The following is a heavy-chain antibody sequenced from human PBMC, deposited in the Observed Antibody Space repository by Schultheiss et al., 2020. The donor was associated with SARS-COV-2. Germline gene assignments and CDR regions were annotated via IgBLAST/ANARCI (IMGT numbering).Heavy chain of an antibody. Sequence: GGSLRLSCAASGFTFSSYWMSWVRQAPGKGLEWVANIKQDGSEKYYVDSVKGRFTISRDNAKNSLYLQMNSLRAEDTAVYYCAKDAISNYLSWFDPWGQGTLVTVSS. D-gene: IGHD4-11*01. V-gene: IGHV3-7*01. CDR1: GFTFSSYW. CDR3: AKDAISNYLSWFDP. CDR2: IKQDGSEK. J-gene: IGHJ5*02.